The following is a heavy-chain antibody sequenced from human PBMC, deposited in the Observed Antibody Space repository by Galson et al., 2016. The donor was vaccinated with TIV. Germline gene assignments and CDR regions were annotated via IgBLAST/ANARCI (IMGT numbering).Heavy chain of an antibody. CDR3: ARHFWSGLPLGYYYVMDV. J-gene: IGHJ6*02. Sequence: QSGAEVKKPGESLKISCKGSGYSFTNHWIAWVRQMPGTGLEWMGIIFPGDSDTRYSPSFQGQVIIAVDRSINTAYLQLSSLKASDTAMYYCARHFWSGLPLGYYYVMDVWGQGTTVSVS. V-gene: IGHV5-51*01. CDR2: IFPGDSDT. D-gene: IGHD3-3*01. CDR1: GYSFTNHW.